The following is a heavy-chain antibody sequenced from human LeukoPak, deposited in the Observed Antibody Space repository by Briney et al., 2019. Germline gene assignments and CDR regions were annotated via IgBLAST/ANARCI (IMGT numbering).Heavy chain of an antibody. CDR2: ISYSGST. D-gene: IGHD1-1*01. V-gene: IGHV4-59*01. J-gene: IGHJ5*02. Sequence: TSETLSLTCTVSGGSISSYYWSWIRQPPGKGLEWIGYISYSGSTNFNPSLKSRVTISVDTSKNQFSLKLSSVTAADTAVYYCAREGTAGTDLNWFDRWGQGTLVTVSS. CDR1: GGSISSYY. CDR3: AREGTAGTDLNWFDR.